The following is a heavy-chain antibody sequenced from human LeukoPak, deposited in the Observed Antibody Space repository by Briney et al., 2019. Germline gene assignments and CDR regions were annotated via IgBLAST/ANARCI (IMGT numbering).Heavy chain of an antibody. CDR1: GFTFSNSA. D-gene: IGHD4-23*01. J-gene: IGHJ3*01. CDR3: AAEIYGYNSECCSFDF. V-gene: IGHV1-58*02. Sequence: GASVKVSCKTSGFTFSNSAIQWVRQARGQRLERRGWVGVDDDNTNYAQRFHDRVTITRDMSTSTVYMDLSSLRSEDTAVYHCAAEIYGYNSECCSFDFWGPGTPVTVSS. CDR2: VGVDDDNT.